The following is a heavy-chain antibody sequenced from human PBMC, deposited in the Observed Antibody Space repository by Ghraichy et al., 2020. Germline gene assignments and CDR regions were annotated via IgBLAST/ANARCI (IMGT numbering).Heavy chain of an antibody. CDR2: IYPGDSDT. J-gene: IGHJ4*02. D-gene: IGHD6-19*01. Sequence: GESLNISCKGSGYSFTSYWIGWVRQMPGKGLEWMGIIYPGDSDTRYSPSFQGQVTISADKSIRTAYLQWSSLKASDTAMYYCSRQRDQAVGPRSGAVAYFDYWGQGTLVTVSS. CDR1: GYSFTSYW. CDR3: SRQRDQAVGPRSGAVAYFDY. V-gene: IGHV5-51*01.